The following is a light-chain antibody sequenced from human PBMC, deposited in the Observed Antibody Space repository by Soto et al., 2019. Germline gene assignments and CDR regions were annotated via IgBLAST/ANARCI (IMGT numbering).Light chain of an antibody. Sequence: QSVLTQPASVSGSPGQSITISCTGASNDVGTFSLVSWYQQHPGKAPKLIIYEGNKRPSGVFSRFSGFKSGDTVSLTVSGLQAEDEADYYCCSYATSSTYVFGTGTKVTVL. J-gene: IGLJ1*01. V-gene: IGLV2-23*01. CDR3: CSYATSSTYV. CDR2: EGN. CDR1: SNDVGTFSL.